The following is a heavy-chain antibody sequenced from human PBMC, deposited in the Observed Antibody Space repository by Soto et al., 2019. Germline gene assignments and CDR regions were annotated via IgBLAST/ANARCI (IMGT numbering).Heavy chain of an antibody. CDR2: ISAYNGNT. V-gene: IGHV1-18*04. CDR1: GYTFTSYG. J-gene: IGHJ6*02. D-gene: IGHD4-17*01. CDR3: AREKVTTMFYYYYYGMDV. Sequence: ASVKVSCKASGYTFTSYGISWVRQAPGQGLEWMGWISAYNGNTNYAQKLQGRVTMTTDTSTSTAYMELRSLRSDDTAVYYCAREKVTTMFYYYYYGMDVWRQGTTATVSS.